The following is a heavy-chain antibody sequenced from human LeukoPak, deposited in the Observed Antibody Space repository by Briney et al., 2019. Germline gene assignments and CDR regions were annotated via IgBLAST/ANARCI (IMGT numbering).Heavy chain of an antibody. CDR1: GFTFSSYS. CDR3: ARDRVAAAGSYYYGMDV. D-gene: IGHD6-13*01. J-gene: IGHJ6*02. Sequence: GGSLRLSCAASGFTFSSYSMNWVRQAPGKGLEWVSSISSSSSYIYYADSVKGRFTISRDNAKNSLYLQMNSLRAEDTAVYYCARDRVAAAGSYYYGMDVWGQGTTVTVSS. V-gene: IGHV3-21*01. CDR2: ISSSSSYI.